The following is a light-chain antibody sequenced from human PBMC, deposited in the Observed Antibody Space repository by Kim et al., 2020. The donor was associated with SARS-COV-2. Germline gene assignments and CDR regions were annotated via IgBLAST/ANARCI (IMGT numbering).Light chain of an antibody. CDR2: EDN. V-gene: IGLV6-57*02. CDR1: VGDIAGTN. Sequence: KPMTTPGTGSVGDIAGTNVECTQQRPGSAPTTVIYEDNLRPSGVPDRFSGSIDSSSNSASLTISGLRTEDEADYYCQSYDTRRQWVLGGGTQLTVL. J-gene: IGLJ3*02. CDR3: QSYDTRRQWV.